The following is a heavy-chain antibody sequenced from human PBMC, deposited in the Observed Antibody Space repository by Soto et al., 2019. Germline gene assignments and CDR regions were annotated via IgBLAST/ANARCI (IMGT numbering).Heavy chain of an antibody. V-gene: IGHV5-51*01. CDR1: SFSLPNYW. CDR3: AMLSREFWSGFDY. J-gene: IGHJ4*02. Sequence: GESPKNSSTGASFSLPNYWIAWVRRILGKRPEWMGTIYPGDSDKRHSPTYRCMITMSVDKSINTAYLQWGSLTASDTAKYYCAMLSREFWSGFDYWGQGTLVTVSS. D-gene: IGHD3-3*01. CDR2: IYPGDSDK.